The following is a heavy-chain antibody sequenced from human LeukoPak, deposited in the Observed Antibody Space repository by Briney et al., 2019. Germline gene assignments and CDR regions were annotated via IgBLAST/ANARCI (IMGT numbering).Heavy chain of an antibody. CDR1: GGSFSGYY. J-gene: IGHJ4*02. Sequence: PSETLSLTCAVYGGSFSGYYWSWIRQPPGKGLEWIGEINHSGSTNYNPSLKSRVTISVDTSKNQFSLKLSSVTAADTAVYYCARDYFYYGKVYDYWGQGTLVTVSS. CDR2: INHSGST. D-gene: IGHD3-22*01. V-gene: IGHV4-34*01. CDR3: ARDYFYYGKVYDY.